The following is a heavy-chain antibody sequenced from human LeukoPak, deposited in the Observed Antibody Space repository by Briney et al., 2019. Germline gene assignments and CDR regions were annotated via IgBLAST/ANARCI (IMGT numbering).Heavy chain of an antibody. CDR3: ARGRYHFDY. D-gene: IGHD3-9*01. CDR1: GGSISGYH. Sequence: SETLSLTCTVSGGSISGYHWSWIRQPPGKGLEWIAYFFYSGNTNYNPSLKSRVTISVDTSKNQFSLRLSSVTAADTAVYYCARGRYHFDYWGQGTLVTVSS. J-gene: IGHJ4*02. V-gene: IGHV4-59*01. CDR2: FFYSGNT.